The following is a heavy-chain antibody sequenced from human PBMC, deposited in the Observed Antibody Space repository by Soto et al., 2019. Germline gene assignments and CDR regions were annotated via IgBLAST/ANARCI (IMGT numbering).Heavy chain of an antibody. CDR1: GGTFSSYT. D-gene: IGHD2-2*01. CDR2: IIPILGIA. J-gene: IGHJ4*02. Sequence: QVQLVQSGAEVKKPGSSVKVSCKASGGTFSSYTISWVRQAHGQGLEWTGRIIPILGIANYAQKIQGRVTITDDKSKSTAYMELSSLRSEDTAVYYCARVGHCSSTSGAPCDYWGQGTLVTVSS. V-gene: IGHV1-69*02. CDR3: ARVGHCSSTSGAPCDY.